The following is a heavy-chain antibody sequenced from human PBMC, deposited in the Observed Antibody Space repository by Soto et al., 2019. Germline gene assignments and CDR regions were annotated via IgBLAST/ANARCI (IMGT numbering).Heavy chain of an antibody. D-gene: IGHD2-15*01. CDR3: ARENVGLPRYCSGGSCYFPYYGMDV. J-gene: IGHJ6*02. Sequence: LSLTCAISGDSVSSNSAAWNWIRQSPSRGLEWLGRTYYRSKWYNDYAVSVKSRITINPDTSKNQFSLQLNSVTPEDTAVYYCARENVGLPRYCSGGSCYFPYYGMDVWGQGTTVTVSS. V-gene: IGHV6-1*01. CDR1: GDSVSSNSAA. CDR2: TYYRSKWYN.